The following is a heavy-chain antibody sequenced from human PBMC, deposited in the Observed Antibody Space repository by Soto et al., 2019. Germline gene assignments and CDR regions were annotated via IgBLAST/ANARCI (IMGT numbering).Heavy chain of an antibody. D-gene: IGHD4-4*01. CDR2: MNPNSGNT. CDR1: GYTFTSYD. J-gene: IGHJ4*02. V-gene: IGHV1-8*01. CDR3: ASGGPHTVTSD. Sequence: QVQLVQSGAEVKKPGASVKVSCKASGYTFTSYDINWVRQATGQGLGWMGWMNPNSGNTGYAQKFQVRDTMTKNTSIRTDYMELSSMRSEDTAVYYCASGGPHTVTSDWGQGTLVTVSS.